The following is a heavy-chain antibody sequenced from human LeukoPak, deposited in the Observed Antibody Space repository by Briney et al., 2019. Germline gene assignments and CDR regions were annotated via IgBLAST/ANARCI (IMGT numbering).Heavy chain of an antibody. V-gene: IGHV3-21*01. CDR2: ISSSSSYI. J-gene: IGHJ6*03. Sequence: NSGGSLRLSCAASGFTFSSYSMNWVRQVPGKGLEWVSSISSSSSYIYYADSVKGRFTISRDNAKNSLYLQMNSLRAEDTAVYYCARDYPSSGWKFYYYYYMDVWGKGTTVTVSS. CDR1: GFTFSSYS. CDR3: ARDYPSSGWKFYYYYYMDV. D-gene: IGHD6-19*01.